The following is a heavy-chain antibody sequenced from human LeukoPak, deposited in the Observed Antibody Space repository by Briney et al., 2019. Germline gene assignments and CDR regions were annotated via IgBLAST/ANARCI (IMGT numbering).Heavy chain of an antibody. CDR2: INHSGST. CDR3: QGYCSGGSCYTNWFDP. J-gene: IGHJ5*02. V-gene: IGHV4-34*01. CDR1: GGSFSGYY. D-gene: IGHD2-15*01. Sequence: SETLSLTCAVYGGSFSGYYWSWIRQPPAKGLEWIGEINHSGSTTYNPSLKSRVTISVDTSKNQFSLKLSSVTAADTDVYYCQGYCSGGSCYTNWFDPWGEGTLVTVCS.